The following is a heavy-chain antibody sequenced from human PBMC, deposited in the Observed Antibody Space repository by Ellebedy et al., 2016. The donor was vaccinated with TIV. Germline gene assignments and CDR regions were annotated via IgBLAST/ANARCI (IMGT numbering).Heavy chain of an antibody. CDR1: GLTFKTSS. Sequence: GESLKISCMVSGLTFKTSSMTWVRQAPGKGLEWVAAINGDGTDIHYVDSVKGRFTISRDNAKNSLYLQMSSLRVEDTAVYFCARDPLWGAFDYWGQGTLVTVSS. V-gene: IGHV3-7*01. CDR2: INGDGTDI. CDR3: ARDPLWGAFDY. J-gene: IGHJ4*02. D-gene: IGHD3-16*01.